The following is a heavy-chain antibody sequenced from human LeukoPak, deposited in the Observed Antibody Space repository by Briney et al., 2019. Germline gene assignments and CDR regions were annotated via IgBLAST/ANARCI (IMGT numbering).Heavy chain of an antibody. J-gene: IGHJ4*02. V-gene: IGHV3-48*02. CDR2: IRSDSSTI. CDR3: AREWYYFDY. Sequence: GGSLRLSCAASGFIFSSYSMNWVRQAPGKGLEWVSYIRSDSSTIYYADSVKGRFTISRDNAKNSLLLQIKSLRDEDTAVYYCAREWYYFDYWGQGTLVTVSS. D-gene: IGHD2-15*01. CDR1: GFIFSSYS.